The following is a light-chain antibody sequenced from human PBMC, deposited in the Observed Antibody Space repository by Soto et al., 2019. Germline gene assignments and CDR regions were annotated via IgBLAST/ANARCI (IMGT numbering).Light chain of an antibody. Sequence: EIVLTQSPATLSSFPGDRVTLSCRASQNVSSNLLVWYQQHPGQAPRLLIYGASTRATGIPARFSGSGSGTEFTLTISSLQSEDFAVYYCQQYNNWPPWTFGQGTKVDIK. CDR3: QQYNNWPPWT. V-gene: IGKV3-15*01. J-gene: IGKJ1*01. CDR1: QNVSSN. CDR2: GAS.